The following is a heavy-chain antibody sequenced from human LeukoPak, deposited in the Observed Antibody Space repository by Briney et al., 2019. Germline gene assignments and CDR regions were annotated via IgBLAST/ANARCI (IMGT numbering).Heavy chain of an antibody. D-gene: IGHD5-12*01. CDR2: IYPGDSDT. CDR3: ARHRAWGYSGYESGMDV. J-gene: IGHJ6*02. V-gene: IGHV5-51*01. CDR1: GYRFTNYW. Sequence: GESLKISCKGSGYRFTNYWIGWVRQMPGKGLEWMGIIYPGDSDTRYSPSFQGQVTFSADKSISTAYLQWSSLKASDTAMYYCARHRAWGYSGYESGMDVWGQGTTVTVSS.